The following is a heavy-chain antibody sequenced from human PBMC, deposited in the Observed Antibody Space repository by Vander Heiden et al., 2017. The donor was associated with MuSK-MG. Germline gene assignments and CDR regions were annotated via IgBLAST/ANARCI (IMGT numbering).Heavy chain of an antibody. V-gene: IGHV3-23*01. CDR3: ARQRGPSSWHAFDI. Sequence: EVQLLESGGGLVQPGGSLRLPCAASGLTFSSYAMGWVRQAPGKGVDGVSAISGSGGSTYYADAVKGRFTISRDNSKNTLYLQMNSLRAEDTAVYYCARQRGPSSWHAFDIWGQGTMVTVSS. CDR1: GLTFSSYA. D-gene: IGHD6-13*01. J-gene: IGHJ3*02. CDR2: ISGSGGST.